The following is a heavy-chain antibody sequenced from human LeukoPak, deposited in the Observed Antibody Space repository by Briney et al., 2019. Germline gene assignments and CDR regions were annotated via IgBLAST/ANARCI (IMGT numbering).Heavy chain of an antibody. D-gene: IGHD1-26*01. CDR2: IIPIFGTA. CDR3: AREIVGAASDAFDI. V-gene: IGHV1-69*13. CDR1: GGTFSSYA. J-gene: IGHJ3*02. Sequence: ASVKVSCKASGGTFSSYAISWVRQAPGQGLEWMGGIIPIFGTANYAQKFQGRVTITADESTSTAYMELSSLRSEDTAVYYCAREIVGAASDAFDIWGQGTIVTVSS.